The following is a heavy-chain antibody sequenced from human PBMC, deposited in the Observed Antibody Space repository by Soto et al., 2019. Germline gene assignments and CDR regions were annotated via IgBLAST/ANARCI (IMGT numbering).Heavy chain of an antibody. CDR3: AKDRVLRYFDWSPNWFDP. Sequence: LRLSCAASGFTFSSYAMSWVRQAPGKGLEWVSAISGSGGSTYYADSVKGRFTISRDNSKNTLYLQMNSLRAEDTAVYYCAKDRVLRYFDWSPNWFDPWGQGTLVTVYS. CDR1: GFTFSSYA. CDR2: ISGSGGST. V-gene: IGHV3-23*01. D-gene: IGHD3-9*01. J-gene: IGHJ5*02.